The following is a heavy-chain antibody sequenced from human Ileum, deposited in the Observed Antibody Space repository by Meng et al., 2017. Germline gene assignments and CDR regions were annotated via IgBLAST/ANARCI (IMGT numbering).Heavy chain of an antibody. CDR3: GRGRASFYFDF. J-gene: IGHJ4*01. V-gene: IGHV1-3*01. CDR1: GFTFSNYA. D-gene: IGHD6-6*01. Sequence: QVQFVQSGAKGKKPGASVRISCKASGFTFSNYAIYWVRQAPGQSLEWLGWIHAGSGDTKFSQTFQGRLTFDRDTSADTVYMELSSLTSGDRAVYYCGRGRASFYFDFLGQGTLVTVSS. CDR2: IHAGSGDT.